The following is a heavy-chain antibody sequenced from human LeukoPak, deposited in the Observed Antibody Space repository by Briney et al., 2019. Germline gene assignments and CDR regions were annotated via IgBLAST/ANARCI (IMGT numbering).Heavy chain of an antibody. CDR1: GFPFSSYW. V-gene: IGHV3-74*01. CDR3: ASDSPYYGVDV. CDR2: INSDGSAT. J-gene: IGHJ6*02. Sequence: TGGSLRLSCAASGFPFSSYWMHWVRQVPGKGLLWVSRINSDGSATIYADSVRGRFTISRDNAKNTLYLQMSGLRVEDTAVYHCASDSPYYGVDVWGQGTTVTVSS.